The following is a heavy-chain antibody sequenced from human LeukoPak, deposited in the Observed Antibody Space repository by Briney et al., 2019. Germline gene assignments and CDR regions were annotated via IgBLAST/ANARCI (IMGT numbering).Heavy chain of an antibody. CDR2: ISGSGGST. V-gene: IGHV3-23*01. D-gene: IGHD6-6*01. CDR1: GFTFSSYA. Sequence: GGSLRLSCAASGFTFSSYAMSWVRQAPGKGQEWVSAISGSGGSTYYADSVKGRFTISRDNSKNTLYLQMNSLRAEDTAVYYCAKDHRGAARPHYFDYWGQGTLVTVSS. J-gene: IGHJ4*02. CDR3: AKDHRGAARPHYFDY.